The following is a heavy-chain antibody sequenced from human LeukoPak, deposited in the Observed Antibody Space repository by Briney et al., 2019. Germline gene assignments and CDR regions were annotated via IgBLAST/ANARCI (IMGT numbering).Heavy chain of an antibody. D-gene: IGHD3-10*01. Sequence: ASVKVSCKAPGYTFTTYYIHWVRQAPGQGLEWMGMINPSGGSTSYAQKFQGRVTMTRDTSTSTVYMELSSLRSEDTAVYYCARNVDSGFDYWGQGTLVTVSS. CDR3: ARNVDSGFDY. V-gene: IGHV1-46*01. J-gene: IGHJ4*02. CDR1: GYTFTTYY. CDR2: INPSGGST.